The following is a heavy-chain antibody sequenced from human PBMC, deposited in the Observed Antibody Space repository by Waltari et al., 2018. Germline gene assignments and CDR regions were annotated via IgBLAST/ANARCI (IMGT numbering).Heavy chain of an antibody. V-gene: IGHV3-7*01. Sequence: EVQVVESGGGLVQPGGSLRLSCEASGFTFSESWMIWVCQAPGKGLEWVAKINPDGSAKTYVDSVKGRFTISRDNAKNSLYLPMNSLRAEDTAVYYCVRDLRWAFDIWGQGTMVTVSA. CDR3: VRDLRWAFDI. CDR1: GFTFSESW. CDR2: INPDGSAK. J-gene: IGHJ3*02. D-gene: IGHD2-15*01.